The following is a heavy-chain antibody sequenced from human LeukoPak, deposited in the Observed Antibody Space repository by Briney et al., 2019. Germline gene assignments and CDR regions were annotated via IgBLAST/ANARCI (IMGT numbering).Heavy chain of an antibody. CDR3: AKDRYGDYSFES. J-gene: IGHJ4*02. V-gene: IGHV3-23*01. CDR2: ISGSGSDT. CDR1: GFTFSRFA. Sequence: PGGSLRLSCAASGFTFSRFAMSWVRQAPGKGLEWVSAISGSGSDTYYADSVEGRFTASRDNSKNTLYLQMNSLRAEDTALYYCAKDRYGDYSFESWGQGTLVTVSS. D-gene: IGHD4-17*01.